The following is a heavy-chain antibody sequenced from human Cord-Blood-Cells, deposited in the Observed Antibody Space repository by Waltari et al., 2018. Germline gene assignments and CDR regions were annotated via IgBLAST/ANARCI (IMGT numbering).Heavy chain of an antibody. V-gene: IGHV4-34*01. J-gene: IGHJ5*02. CDR2: ITHMGST. D-gene: IGHD1-26*01. CDR1: GGSFSGYY. CDR3: ARGGGSYYNWFDP. Sequence: QVQLQQWGAGLLKPSETLSLTCAVYGGSFSGYYWSWIRQPPGKGLEWIGEITHMGSTTYNPSLKSRVTISVDTSKNQFSLKLSSVTAADTAVYYCARGGGSYYNWFDPWGQGTLVTVSS.